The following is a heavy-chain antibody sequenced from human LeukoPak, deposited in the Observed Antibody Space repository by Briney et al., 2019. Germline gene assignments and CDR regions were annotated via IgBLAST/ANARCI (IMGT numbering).Heavy chain of an antibody. V-gene: IGHV3-23*01. CDR1: GLSFSSYA. D-gene: IGHD1-14*01. CDR2: ISGSGGST. CDR3: AKDGGDNGEHDY. Sequence: GGSLRLSCAASGLSFSSYAMSWVRQAPGKGLEWVSAISGSGGSTYYADSVKGRFTISRDNSKNTLYLQMNSLRAEDIAVYYCAKDGGDNGEHDYWGQGTLVTVSS. J-gene: IGHJ4*02.